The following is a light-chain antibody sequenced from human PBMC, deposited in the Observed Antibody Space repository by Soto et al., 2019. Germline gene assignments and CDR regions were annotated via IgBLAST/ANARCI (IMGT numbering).Light chain of an antibody. J-gene: IGKJ3*01. CDR2: DAS. CDR3: QQSPTCPLT. Sequence: EIVLTQSPATLSLSPGERATFSCRASQSVSSYLAWYQQKPGQAPRLLIYDASNRAAGVPDRFSGSGSWTIFTLAISSLEPEDFAVYYCQQSPTCPLTCGPGTKVDLK. CDR1: QSVSSY. V-gene: IGKV3-11*01.